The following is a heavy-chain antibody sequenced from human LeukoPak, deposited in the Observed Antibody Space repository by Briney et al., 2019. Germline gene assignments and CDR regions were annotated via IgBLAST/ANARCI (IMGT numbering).Heavy chain of an antibody. CDR3: ARTDIVVVPAAISGTVFYYYYMDV. V-gene: IGHV3-11*04. Sequence: SGGSLRLSCAASGFTFSDYYMSWIRQAPGKGLEWVSYISSSGSTIYYADSVKGRFTISRDNAKNSLYLQMNSLRAEDTAVYYCARTDIVVVPAAISGTVFYYYYMDVWGKGTTVTVSS. J-gene: IGHJ6*03. D-gene: IGHD2-2*02. CDR1: GFTFSDYY. CDR2: ISSSGSTI.